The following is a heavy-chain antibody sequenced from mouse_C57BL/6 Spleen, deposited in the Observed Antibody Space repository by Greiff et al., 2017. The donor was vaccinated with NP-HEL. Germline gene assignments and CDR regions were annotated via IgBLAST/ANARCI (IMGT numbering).Heavy chain of an antibody. V-gene: IGHV1-5*01. CDR2: IYPGNSDT. D-gene: IGHD3-2*01. CDR3: TRGGQPGDYFDY. Sequence: VQLQQSGTVLARPGASVKMSCKTSGYTFTSYWMHWVKQRPGQGLEWIGAIYPGNSDTSYNQKFKGKAKLTAVTSASTAYMELSSLTNEDSAGYYCTRGGQPGDYFDYWGQGTTLTVSS. J-gene: IGHJ2*01. CDR1: GYTFTSYW.